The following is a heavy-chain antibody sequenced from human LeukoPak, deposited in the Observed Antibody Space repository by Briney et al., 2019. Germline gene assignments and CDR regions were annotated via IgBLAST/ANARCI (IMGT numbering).Heavy chain of an antibody. J-gene: IGHJ4*02. CDR1: GGSISSSSYY. V-gene: IGHV4-39*01. CDR2: IYYSGST. CDR3: ARQSNAAATD. D-gene: IGHD1-26*01. Sequence: SETLSLTCTVTGGSISSSSYYWGWIRQPPGKGLEWIGSIYYSGSTYYNPSLKSRVTISVDTSKNQFSLKLSSVTAADTAVYYCARQSNAAATDWGQGTLVTVSS.